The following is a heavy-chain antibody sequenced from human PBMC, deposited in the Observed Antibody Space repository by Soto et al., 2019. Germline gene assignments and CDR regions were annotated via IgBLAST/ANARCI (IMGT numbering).Heavy chain of an antibody. Sequence: GGSLRVSCAASVFTFSSYGMHCVRQAPGKGLEWVAVIWYHGNSMYYADSVKGRFTISRDNSKNTLYLQMNNLRAEDTAVYYCARYNTGHSDYWGQGTLVTVSS. D-gene: IGHD1-20*01. CDR1: VFTFSSYG. CDR3: ARYNTGHSDY. CDR2: IWYHGNSM. V-gene: IGHV3-33*01. J-gene: IGHJ4*02.